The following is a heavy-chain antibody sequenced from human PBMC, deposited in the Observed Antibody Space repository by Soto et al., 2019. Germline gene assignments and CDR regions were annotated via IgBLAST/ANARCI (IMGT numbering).Heavy chain of an antibody. CDR2: ISYDGSNK. CDR1: GFTFSSYG. D-gene: IGHD5-12*01. Sequence: GGSLRLSCAASGFTFSSYGMHWVRQAPGRGLEWVAVISYDGSNKYYADSVKGRFTISRGNSKNTLYLQMNSLRAEDTAVYYCAKDGGYAPFDYWGQGTLVTVSS. J-gene: IGHJ4*02. V-gene: IGHV3-30*18. CDR3: AKDGGYAPFDY.